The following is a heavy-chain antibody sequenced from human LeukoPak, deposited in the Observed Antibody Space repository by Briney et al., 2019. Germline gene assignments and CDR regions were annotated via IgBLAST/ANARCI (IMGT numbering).Heavy chain of an antibody. CDR1: GFTVSSNY. J-gene: IGHJ4*02. D-gene: IGHD6-13*01. Sequence: GGSLRLSCAASGFTVSSNYMSWVHQAPGKGLEWVSVIYSGGSTYYADSVKGRFTISRDNSKNTLYLQMNSLRAEDTAVYYCARALAAAGFDYWGQGTLVTVSS. V-gene: IGHV3-53*01. CDR2: IYSGGST. CDR3: ARALAAAGFDY.